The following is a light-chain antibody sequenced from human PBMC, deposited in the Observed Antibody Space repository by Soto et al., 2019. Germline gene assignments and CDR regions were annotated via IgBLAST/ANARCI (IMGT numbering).Light chain of an antibody. J-gene: IGKJ3*01. Sequence: EIVLTQSPGTLSLSPGERATLSCRASQSVDSSYLAWYQQKPGQAPRLLIYGASSRATGILDRFSGSGSGTDITLTINRLEPEDFAGYYCQQFGSPFTFGPGTKVDIK. CDR2: GAS. V-gene: IGKV3-20*01. CDR3: QQFGSPFT. CDR1: QSVDSSY.